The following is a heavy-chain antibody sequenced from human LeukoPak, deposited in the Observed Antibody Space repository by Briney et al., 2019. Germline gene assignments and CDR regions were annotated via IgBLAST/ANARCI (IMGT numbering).Heavy chain of an antibody. CDR3: ARDPQFYHTVVVLDANAFDI. CDR2: IIPIFGTT. CDR1: GGTFSSYA. V-gene: IGHV1-69*01. J-gene: IGHJ3*02. D-gene: IGHD2-2*01. Sequence: GSSVKVSCKASGGTFSSYAISWVRQAPGQGLEWMGGIIPIFGTTNYAQKFQGRVTLTADESTSTAYMELSSLTSEDTAVYYCARDPQFYHTVVVLDANAFDIWGQGTMVTVSS.